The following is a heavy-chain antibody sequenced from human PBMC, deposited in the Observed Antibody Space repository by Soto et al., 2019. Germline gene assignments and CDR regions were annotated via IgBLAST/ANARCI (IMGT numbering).Heavy chain of an antibody. D-gene: IGHD5-12*01. CDR1: GGSVSSGSYY. J-gene: IGHJ4*02. Sequence: QVQLQESGPGLVKPSETLSLTCTVSGGSVSSGSYYWSWIRQPPGKGLEWIGYIYYSGSTNYNPSLKSRVTISVDTSKNKFSLKLSSVTAADTAVYYCARGGGYSGYDYDYWGQGTLVTVSS. V-gene: IGHV4-61*01. CDR2: IYYSGST. CDR3: ARGGGYSGYDYDY.